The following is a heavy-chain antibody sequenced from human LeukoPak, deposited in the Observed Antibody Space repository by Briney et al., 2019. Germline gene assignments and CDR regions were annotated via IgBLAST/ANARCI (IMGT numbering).Heavy chain of an antibody. J-gene: IGHJ4*02. Sequence: PGRSLSLSCAASALTSSSYGMHWVRQAPGKWMEWVAVISYDGSDKYYADSMKGRFTISRDNSKNTLYLQMTSLRAEDTAVYYCAKGGHYYGSGSYVPYPPHLDFDYWGQGTLVTVSS. CDR2: ISYDGSDK. V-gene: IGHV3-30*18. CDR1: ALTSSSYG. D-gene: IGHD3-10*01. CDR3: AKGGHYYGSGSYVPYPPHLDFDY.